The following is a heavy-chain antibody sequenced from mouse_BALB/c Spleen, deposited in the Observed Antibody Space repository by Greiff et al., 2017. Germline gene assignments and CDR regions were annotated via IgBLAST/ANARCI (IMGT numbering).Heavy chain of an antibody. CDR3: ARTTVVARAMDY. J-gene: IGHJ4*01. CDR1: GFAFSSYD. D-gene: IGHD1-1*01. V-gene: IGHV5-12-1*01. CDR2: ISSGGGST. Sequence: EVQGVESGGGLVKPGGSLKLSCAASGFAFSSYDMSWVRQTPEKRLEWVAYISSGGGSTYYPDTVKGRFTISRDNAKNTLYLQMSSLKSEDTAMYYCARTTVVARAMDYWGEGTSVTVTS.